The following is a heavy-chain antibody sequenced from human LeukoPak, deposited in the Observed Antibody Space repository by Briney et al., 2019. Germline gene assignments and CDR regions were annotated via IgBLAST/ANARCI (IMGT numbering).Heavy chain of an antibody. V-gene: IGHV1-8*02. D-gene: IGHD3-10*01. Sequence: ASVKVSCKASGGTFSSYAISWVRQAPGQGLEWMGWMNPNSGNTGYAQKFQGRVTMTRNTSISTAYMELSSLRSEDTAVYYCARWKLWFGDGDIWGQGTMVTVSS. CDR3: ARWKLWFGDGDI. J-gene: IGHJ3*02. CDR1: GGTFSSYA. CDR2: MNPNSGNT.